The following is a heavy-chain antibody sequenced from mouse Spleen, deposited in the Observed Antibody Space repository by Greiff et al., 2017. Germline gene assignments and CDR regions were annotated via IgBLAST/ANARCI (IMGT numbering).Heavy chain of an antibody. CDR3: ARDCGIYYGSYFDY. CDR2: IYYSGTI. V-gene: IGHV3-5*01. D-gene: IGHD2-2*01. Sequence: DVKLQESGPGLVKPSQTVFLTCTVTGISITTGNYRWSWIRQFPGNKLEWIGYIYYSGTITYNPSLTSRTTITRDTPKNQFFLEMNSLTAEDTATYYCARDCGIYYGSYFDYWGQGTTLTVSS. J-gene: IGHJ2*01. CDR1: GISITTGNYR.